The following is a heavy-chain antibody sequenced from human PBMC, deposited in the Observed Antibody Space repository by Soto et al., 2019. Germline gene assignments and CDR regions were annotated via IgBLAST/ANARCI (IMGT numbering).Heavy chain of an antibody. J-gene: IGHJ6*03. CDR1: GGSFSGYY. CDR2: INHSGST. CDR3: ARAHIVVVPAAPRAYYYYMDV. V-gene: IGHV4-34*01. D-gene: IGHD2-2*01. Sequence: SETLSLTCAVYGGSFSGYYWSWIRPPPGKGLGWIGEINHSGSTNYNPSLKSRVTISVDTSKNLFSLKLSSVTAADTAVYYCARAHIVVVPAAPRAYYYYMDVWGKGTKATVSS.